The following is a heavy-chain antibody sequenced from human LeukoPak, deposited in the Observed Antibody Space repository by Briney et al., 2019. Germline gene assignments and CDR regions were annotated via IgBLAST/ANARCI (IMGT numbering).Heavy chain of an antibody. Sequence: PSETLSLTCTVSGGSISSCYWSWIRQPPGKGLEWIGYIYTSGSTNYNSSLKSRVTISVDTSKNQFSLKLSSVTAADTAVYYCARLPFSSMGYWYFDLWGRGTLVTVSS. V-gene: IGHV4-4*09. CDR1: GGSISSCY. CDR3: ARLPFSSMGYWYFDL. CDR2: IYTSGST. J-gene: IGHJ2*01. D-gene: IGHD6-19*01.